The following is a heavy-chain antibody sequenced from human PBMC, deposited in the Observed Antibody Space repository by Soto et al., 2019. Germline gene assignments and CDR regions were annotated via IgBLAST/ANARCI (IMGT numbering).Heavy chain of an antibody. D-gene: IGHD2-8*01. V-gene: IGHV4-34*01. CDR2: VYYTGST. CDR3: ASARWYY. Sequence: QVQLLQWGAGLLKPSETLSLTCAVSGGSFNSNYWSWVRQPPGKGLEWIGAVYYTGSTNYNPSLKSRVTISADTSQKQFSLKLTSVTAAATARYYGASARWYYWGQGTLVTVSS. J-gene: IGHJ4*02. CDR1: GGSFNSNY.